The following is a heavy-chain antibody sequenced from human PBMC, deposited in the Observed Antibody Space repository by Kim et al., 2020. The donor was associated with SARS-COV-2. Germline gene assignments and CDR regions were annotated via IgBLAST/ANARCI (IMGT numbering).Heavy chain of an antibody. J-gene: IGHJ6*03. CDR3: ARDGVTPSGYYMDV. D-gene: IGHD2-15*01. CDR1: GFTFSSYG. Sequence: GGSLRLSCAASGFTFSSYGMHWVRQAPGKGLEWVAVIWYDGSNKYYADSVKGRFTISRDNSKNTLYLQMNSLRAEDTAVYYCARDGVTPSGYYMDVWGKGTTVTVSS. V-gene: IGHV3-33*01. CDR2: IWYDGSNK.